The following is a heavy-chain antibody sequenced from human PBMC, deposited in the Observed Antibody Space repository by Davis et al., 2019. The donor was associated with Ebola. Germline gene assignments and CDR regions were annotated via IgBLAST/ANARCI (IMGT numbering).Heavy chain of an antibody. CDR2: IKQDGSEK. V-gene: IGHV3-7*01. D-gene: IGHD4-17*01. CDR3: ATDTVTNTR. CDR1: GFTFSSFW. J-gene: IGHJ4*02. Sequence: GESLKISCAASGFTFSSFWMSWVRQAPGKGLEWVANIKQDGSEKYYVNFVKGRFTISRDNAKNSLYLKMNSLRAEDTAVYYCATDTVTNTRWGQGTLVTVSS.